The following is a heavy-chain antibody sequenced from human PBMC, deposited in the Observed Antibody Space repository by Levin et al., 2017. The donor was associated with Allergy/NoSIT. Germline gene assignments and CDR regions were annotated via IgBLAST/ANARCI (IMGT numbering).Heavy chain of an antibody. CDR1: GFTFTRYA. CDR2: IGASGGSI. J-gene: IGHJ3*02. D-gene: IGHD1-26*01. CDR3: VKNRAHIVGALRDAFDM. Sequence: GGSLRLSCAASGFTFTRYAMSWVRQSPGGGLEWVSVRQTPGKGLEWVSSIGASGGSIYYADSVKGRFTVSRDNSKNTVYLQMNSLRAEDTALYYCVKNRAHIVGALRDAFDMWGQGTMVTVSS. V-gene: IGHV3-23*01.